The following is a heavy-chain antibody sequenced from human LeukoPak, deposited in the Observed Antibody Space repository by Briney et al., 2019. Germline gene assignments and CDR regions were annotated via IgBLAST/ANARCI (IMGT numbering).Heavy chain of an antibody. CDR3: ARNPGMDV. J-gene: IGHJ6*02. CDR1: GFTFSSYA. V-gene: IGHV3-74*01. CDR2: INSDGSST. Sequence: GGSLRLSCAASGFTFSSYAMSWVRQAPGKGLVWVSHINSDGSSTGYADSVKGRLTISRDNAKNTLFLQMNSLRAEDTAVYYCARNPGMDVWGQGTTVTVSS.